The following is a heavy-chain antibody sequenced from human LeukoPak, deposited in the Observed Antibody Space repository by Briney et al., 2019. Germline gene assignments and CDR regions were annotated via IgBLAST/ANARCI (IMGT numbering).Heavy chain of an antibody. J-gene: IGHJ4*02. V-gene: IGHV4-59*01. CDR3: ARDQVTAAGTGGLGY. D-gene: IGHD6-13*01. Sequence: SETLSLTCTVSGGSISIYYWSWIRQPPGKGLEWIGYIYYSGSTNYNPSLKSRVTISVDTSKNQFSLKLSSVTAADTAVYFCARDQVTAAGTGGLGYWGQGTLVTVSS. CDR2: IYYSGST. CDR1: GGSISIYY.